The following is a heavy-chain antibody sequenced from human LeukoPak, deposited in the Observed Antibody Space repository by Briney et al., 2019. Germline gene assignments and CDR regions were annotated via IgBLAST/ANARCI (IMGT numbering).Heavy chain of an antibody. CDR2: ISGSGSTT. Sequence: GGSLRLSCAAFGFTFSNYAMSWVRQAPGKGLEWVSAISGSGSTTNYADSVKGRFTVSRDNSKNTLYLQMNSLRAEDTAVYYCARAEPYSTHFQHWGQGTLVTVSS. V-gene: IGHV3-23*01. CDR1: GFTFSNYA. D-gene: IGHD2-2*01. J-gene: IGHJ1*01. CDR3: ARAEPYSTHFQH.